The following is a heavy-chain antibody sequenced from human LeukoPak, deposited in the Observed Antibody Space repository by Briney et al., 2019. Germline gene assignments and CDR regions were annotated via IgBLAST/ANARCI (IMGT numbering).Heavy chain of an antibody. Sequence: HSETLSLTCTVSGGSISSSSYYWGWIRQPPGKGLEWIGSIYSSGSTYYNPSLRSRVTISVDTSKNQFSLKLSSVTAADTAVYYCAGTFSGDTKLDYWGQGTLVTVSS. CDR3: AGTFSGDTKLDY. V-gene: IGHV4-39*01. J-gene: IGHJ4*02. CDR2: IYSSGST. D-gene: IGHD5-12*01. CDR1: GGSISSSSYY.